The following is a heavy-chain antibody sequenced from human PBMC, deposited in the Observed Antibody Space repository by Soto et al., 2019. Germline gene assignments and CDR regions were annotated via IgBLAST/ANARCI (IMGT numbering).Heavy chain of an antibody. CDR3: ASGACCGGDCYHFDY. V-gene: IGHV1-69*12. CDR2: IIPIFGTA. Sequence: QVQLVQSGAEVKKPGSSVKVSCKASGGTFSSYAISWVRQAPGQGLEWMGGIIPIFGTANYAQKFQGRVTITAHESTSTSYMELRSLRSEDTAVYYCASGACCGGDCYHFDYWGQGTLVTASS. D-gene: IGHD2-21*02. CDR1: GGTFSSYA. J-gene: IGHJ4*02.